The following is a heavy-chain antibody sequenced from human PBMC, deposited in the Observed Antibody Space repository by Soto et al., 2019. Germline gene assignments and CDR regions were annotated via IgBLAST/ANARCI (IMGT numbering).Heavy chain of an antibody. D-gene: IGHD6-13*01. CDR3: ARGVRTESSCYWYFDL. Sequence: QVQLVQSAAEVKTPGASVKVSCKASDYTFTSYGVTWVRQAPGQGLEWMGWISGKNGNTNYAQRCKGRFTMTTDTSSSTAYMELRGLTSDDTAVYYCARGVRTESSCYWYFDLWGPGSLVTVSS. J-gene: IGHJ2*01. CDR1: DYTFTSYG. CDR2: ISGKNGNT. V-gene: IGHV1-18*01.